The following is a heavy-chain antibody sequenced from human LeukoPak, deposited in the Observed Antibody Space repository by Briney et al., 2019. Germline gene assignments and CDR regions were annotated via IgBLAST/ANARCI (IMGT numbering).Heavy chain of an antibody. D-gene: IGHD4-23*01. CDR3: ARPVGGGNSDAFDI. J-gene: IGHJ3*02. V-gene: IGHV4-59*01. Sequence: PSETLSLTCTVSGGSISSYYWSWIRQPPGKGREWIGYIYYSGSTNYNPSLKSRVTISVDTSKNQFSLKLSSVTAADTAVYYCARPVGGGNSDAFDIWGQGTMVTVSS. CDR2: IYYSGST. CDR1: GGSISSYY.